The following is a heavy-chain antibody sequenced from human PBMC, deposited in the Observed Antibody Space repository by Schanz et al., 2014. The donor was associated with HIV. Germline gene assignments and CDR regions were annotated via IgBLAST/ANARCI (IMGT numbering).Heavy chain of an antibody. J-gene: IGHJ6*02. V-gene: IGHV3-33*05. D-gene: IGHD6-6*01. CDR3: ASTEFPYSSSSDYYYGMDV. Sequence: QVQLVESGGGVVQPGRSLRLSCAASGFTFSSFGMHWVRQAPGKGLEWVAVMSHDGSNEYYADSVKGRFTISRDNSKNTLFLQMNSLRAGDTAVYYCASTEFPYSSSSDYYYGMDVWGQGTTVTVSS. CDR1: GFTFSSFG. CDR2: MSHDGSNE.